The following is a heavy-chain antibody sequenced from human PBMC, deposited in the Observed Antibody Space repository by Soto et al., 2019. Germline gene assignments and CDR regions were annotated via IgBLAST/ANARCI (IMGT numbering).Heavy chain of an antibody. Sequence: SETLSLTCTVSGGSISSYYWSWIRQPPGKGLEWIGYIYYSGSTNYNPSLKSRVTISVDTSKNQFSLKLSSVTAADTAVYYCARGGDYYDSSGYSPWDYWGQGTLVTVSS. CDR3: ARGGDYYDSSGYSPWDY. J-gene: IGHJ4*02. CDR1: GGSISSYY. V-gene: IGHV4-59*01. D-gene: IGHD3-22*01. CDR2: IYYSGST.